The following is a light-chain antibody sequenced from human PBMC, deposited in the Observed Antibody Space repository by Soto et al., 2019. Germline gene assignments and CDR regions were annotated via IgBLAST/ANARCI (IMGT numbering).Light chain of an antibody. CDR1: SSNIGAGYE. CDR3: QSYDSSLSGYV. V-gene: IGLV1-40*01. CDR2: ENN. J-gene: IGLJ1*01. Sequence: QSVLTQPPSVSEAPGQRVTISCTGSSSNIGAGYEAHWYQQVPGTAPKLLIYENNNRPSGVPDRFSGSKSGTSASLAITGLQAEHEAEYYCQSYDSSLSGYVFGPGTKLTVL.